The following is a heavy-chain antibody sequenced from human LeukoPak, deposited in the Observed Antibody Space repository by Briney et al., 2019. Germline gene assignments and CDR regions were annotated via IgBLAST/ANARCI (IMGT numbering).Heavy chain of an antibody. J-gene: IGHJ5*02. CDR3: ARWVTGTTIWFDP. CDR1: GGTFSSYA. CDR2: ISAYNGNT. Sequence: ASVKVSCKASGGTFSSYAISWVRQAPGQGLEWMGWISAYNGNTNYAQKLQGRVTMTTDTSTSTAYMELRSLRSDDTAVYYCARWVTGTTIWFDPWGQGTLVTVSS. D-gene: IGHD1-7*01. V-gene: IGHV1-18*01.